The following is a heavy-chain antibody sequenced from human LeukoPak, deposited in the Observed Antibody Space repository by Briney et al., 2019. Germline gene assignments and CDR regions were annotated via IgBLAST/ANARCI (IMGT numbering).Heavy chain of an antibody. D-gene: IGHD3/OR15-3a*01. CDR3: ARGVEVLSIFGPVYFDY. CDR2: IYTSGST. CDR1: GGSISSYY. Sequence: SETLSLTCTVSGGSISSYYWSWIRQPAGKGLEWIGRIYTSGSTNYNPSLKSRVAMSVDTSKNQFSPKLSSVTAADTAVYYCARGVEVLSIFGPVYFDYWGQGTLVTVSS. V-gene: IGHV4-4*07. J-gene: IGHJ4*02.